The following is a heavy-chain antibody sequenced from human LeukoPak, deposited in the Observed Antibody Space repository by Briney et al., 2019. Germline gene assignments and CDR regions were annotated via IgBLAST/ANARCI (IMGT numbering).Heavy chain of an antibody. CDR1: GGSISSGSYY. D-gene: IGHD6-13*01. V-gene: IGHV4-61*02. CDR3: ARDLWTSTWSYAFDI. CDR2: IYTTGST. Sequence: SQTLSLTCTVSGGSISSGSYYWSWIRQPAGKGLEWIGRIYTTGSTNYNPSLKSRVTMSLDTSKNQFSLKLSSVTAADTAVYFCARDLWTSTWSYAFDIWGQGTMVTVSS. J-gene: IGHJ3*02.